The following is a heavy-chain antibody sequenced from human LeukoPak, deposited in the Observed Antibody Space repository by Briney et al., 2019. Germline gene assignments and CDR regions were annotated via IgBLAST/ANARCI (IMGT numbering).Heavy chain of an antibody. CDR2: IYYSGST. CDR3: ARVGSSGHDY. Sequence: GSLRLSCAASGFTFSSYAMHWIRQPPGKGLEWIGSIYYSGSTYYNPSLKSRVTISVDTSKNKFSLKLSSVTAADTAVYYCARVGSSGHDYWGQGTLVTVSS. J-gene: IGHJ4*02. D-gene: IGHD6-19*01. V-gene: IGHV4-39*07. CDR1: GFTFSSYA.